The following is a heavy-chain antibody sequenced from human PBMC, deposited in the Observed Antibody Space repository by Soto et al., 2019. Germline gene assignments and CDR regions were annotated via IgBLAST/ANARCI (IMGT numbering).Heavy chain of an antibody. CDR1: GYTFTSYY. Sequence: QVQLVQSGAEVKKPGASVKVSCKASGYTFTSYYMHWVRQAPGQGLEWMGIINPSGGSTSYAQKFPGRVTMTRDTSTSTVYMELSSLRSEDTAVYYCARSAGREAFDIWGQGTMVTVSS. V-gene: IGHV1-46*01. J-gene: IGHJ3*02. CDR2: INPSGGST. CDR3: ARSAGREAFDI.